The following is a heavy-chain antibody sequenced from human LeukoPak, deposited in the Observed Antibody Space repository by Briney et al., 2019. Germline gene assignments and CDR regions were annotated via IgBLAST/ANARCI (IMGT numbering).Heavy chain of an antibody. D-gene: IGHD6-19*01. CDR3: AKDRTRSGWYYFDY. CDR1: GFTFSNHG. V-gene: IGHV3-23*01. J-gene: IGHJ4*02. CDR2: ISGSGGST. Sequence: GGTLRLSCAASGFTFSNHGMSWVRQAPGKGLEWVSAISGSGGSTYYADSVKGRFTISRDNSKNTLYLQMNSLRAEDTAVYYCAKDRTRSGWYYFDYWGQGTLVTVSS.